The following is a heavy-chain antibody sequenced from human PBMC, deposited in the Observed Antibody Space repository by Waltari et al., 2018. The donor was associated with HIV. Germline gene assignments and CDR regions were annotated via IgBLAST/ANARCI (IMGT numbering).Heavy chain of an antibody. Sequence: QLQLQESGPALVKPSETLSLTCTVSTGYITQSYYCGWVRQFPGTGLEWIGSIYSNGVSHSAPSLKSRVALSVYMSKNHFSLPFTAVPAADTSRYFCVALRTVPGTIDKWGQGTLVTVS. D-gene: IGHD6-19*01. J-gene: IGHJ4*02. CDR1: TGYITQSYY. CDR3: VALRTVPGTIDK. V-gene: IGHV4-39*02. CDR2: IYSNGVS.